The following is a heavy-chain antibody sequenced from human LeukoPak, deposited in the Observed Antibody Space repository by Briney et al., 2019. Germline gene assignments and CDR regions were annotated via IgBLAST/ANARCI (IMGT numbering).Heavy chain of an antibody. CDR2: INPNSGGA. CDR3: ARVLVRTDAFDI. D-gene: IGHD2-8*02. V-gene: IGHV1-2*02. Sequence: ASVKVSCKASGYTFTGYYMHWVRQAPGQGLEWMGWINPNSGGANYAQKFQGRVTMTRDTSISTAYMELSRLRSDDTAVYYCARVLVRTDAFDIWGQGTMVTVSS. CDR1: GYTFTGYY. J-gene: IGHJ3*02.